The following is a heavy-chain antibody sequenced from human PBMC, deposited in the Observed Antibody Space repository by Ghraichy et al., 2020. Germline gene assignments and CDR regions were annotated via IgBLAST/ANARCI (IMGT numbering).Heavy chain of an antibody. CDR1: GFPFSTYW. CDR3: AAVDGYSDSSRHYCKDAFDA. Sequence: GGSLRLSCAASGFPFSTYWMSWVRQAPGKGLEWVANINQDGSEKYYVDSVEGRFTISRDNAKNSLYLQINNLRVEDTAMYHCAAVDGYSDSSRHYCKDAFDAWGKGTRVTVSS. J-gene: IGHJ3*01. V-gene: IGHV3-7*01. D-gene: IGHD3-22*01. CDR2: INQDGSEK.